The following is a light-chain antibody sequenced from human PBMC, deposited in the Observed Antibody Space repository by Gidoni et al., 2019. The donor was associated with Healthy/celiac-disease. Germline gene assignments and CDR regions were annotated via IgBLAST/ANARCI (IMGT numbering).Light chain of an antibody. V-gene: IGKV1-9*01. CDR2: AAS. Sequence: DIQLTQSPSFLSASVGDRVTITCRASQGISSYLAWYQQKPGKAPKLLIYAASTLQSGVPSRFRGSGSGTEFTLTISSLQPEDFATYYCQQLNSYQFTFGPGTKVEIK. CDR1: QGISSY. J-gene: IGKJ3*01. CDR3: QQLNSYQFT.